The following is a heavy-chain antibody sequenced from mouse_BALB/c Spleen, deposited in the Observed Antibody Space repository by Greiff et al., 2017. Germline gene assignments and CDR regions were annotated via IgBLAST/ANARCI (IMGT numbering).Heavy chain of an antibody. D-gene: IGHD2-3*01. CDR3: TRVIYDGYYFDY. V-gene: IGHV1-5*01. CDR1: GYSFTSYW. J-gene: IGHJ2*01. CDR2: IYPGNSDT. Sequence: VHVKQSGTVLARPGASVKMSCKASGYSFTSYWMHWVKQRPGQGLEWIGAIYPGNSDTSYNQKFKGKAKLTAVTSASTAYMELSSLTNEDSAVYYCTRVIYDGYYFDYWGQGTTLTVSS.